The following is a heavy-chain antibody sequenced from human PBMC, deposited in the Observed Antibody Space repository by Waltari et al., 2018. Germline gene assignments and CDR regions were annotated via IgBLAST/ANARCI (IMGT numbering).Heavy chain of an antibody. CDR2: ISSSSSYI. J-gene: IGHJ3*02. V-gene: IGHV3-21*01. CDR3: ARDLVTGGAFDI. CDR1: GFTFSSYS. D-gene: IGHD5-18*01. Sequence: EVQLVESGGGLVKPGGSLRLSCAASGFTFSSYSMNWFRQAPGKGREWVSSISSSSSYIYYAESVKGRFTISRDNAKNSLYLQMNSLRAEDTAVYYCARDLVTGGAFDIWGQGTMVTVSS.